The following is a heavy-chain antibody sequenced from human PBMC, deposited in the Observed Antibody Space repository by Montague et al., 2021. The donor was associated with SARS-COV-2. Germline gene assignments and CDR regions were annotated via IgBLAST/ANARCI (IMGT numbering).Heavy chain of an antibody. CDR2: IYDGGAV. J-gene: IGHJ3*02. CDR3: VRDHSYGGPRGAYEI. D-gene: IGHD4-23*01. Sequence: SETLSLTCTVSGGSITGYYWSWLRRSPGKGLEWIAYIYDGGAVNYNPSLGSRVTISTDTSKNQLSLKVNSVTAADTAVYYCVRDHSYGGPRGAYEIWGHGTVVTVS. CDR1: GGSITGYY. V-gene: IGHV4-59*01.